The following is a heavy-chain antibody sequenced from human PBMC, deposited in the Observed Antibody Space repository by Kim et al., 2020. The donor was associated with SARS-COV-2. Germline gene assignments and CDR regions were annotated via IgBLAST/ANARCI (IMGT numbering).Heavy chain of an antibody. V-gene: IGHV3-48*03. CDR3: ARDRMEAIFGVVIKFDY. D-gene: IGHD3-3*01. Sequence: VKGSHTISRDNAKNSLYLQMNSLRAEDTAVYYCARDRMEAIFGVVIKFDYWGQGTLVTVSS. J-gene: IGHJ4*02.